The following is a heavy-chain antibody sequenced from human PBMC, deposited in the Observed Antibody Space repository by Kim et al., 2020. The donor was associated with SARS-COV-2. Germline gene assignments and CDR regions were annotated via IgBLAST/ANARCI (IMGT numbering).Heavy chain of an antibody. Sequence: GGSLRLSCSASGFTFSSYAMHWVRQAPGKGLEYVSAISSNGGSTYYADSVKGRFTISRDNSKNTLYLQMSSLRAEDTAVYYCVKTREEGVFDYWGQGTLVTVSS. D-gene: IGHD2-2*01. CDR3: VKTREEGVFDY. J-gene: IGHJ4*02. CDR2: ISSNGGST. V-gene: IGHV3-64D*06. CDR1: GFTFSSYA.